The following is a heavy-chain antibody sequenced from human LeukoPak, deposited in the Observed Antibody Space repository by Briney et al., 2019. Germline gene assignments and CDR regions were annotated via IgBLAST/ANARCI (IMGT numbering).Heavy chain of an antibody. CDR2: IKNGGNDP. V-gene: IGHV3-23*01. CDR3: ARGGHDFNPFYW. J-gene: IGHJ4*02. CDR1: GFSFSIYA. Sequence: PGGSLRLSCAASGFSFSIYAMGWVRQAPGKGLEWVSSIKNGGNDPFYADSVKGRFTISRVNSKNTLFLQLSSLRAEDSAVYYCARGGHDFNPFYWWGQGTLVTVSS. D-gene: IGHD2-21*02.